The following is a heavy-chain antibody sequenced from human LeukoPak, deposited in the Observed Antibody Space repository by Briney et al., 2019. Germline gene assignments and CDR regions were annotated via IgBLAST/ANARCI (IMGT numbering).Heavy chain of an antibody. CDR2: ITDVGDRA. V-gene: IGHV3-53*01. Sequence: GGSLRLSCAVSGFTVSNNYMSWVRQAPGKGLEWVSTITDVGDRALYIDSVRGRFTIFRDDSKNTLYLQMNSLRAEDTAVYYCTKDQDFRLGSMDFWGQGTLVTVSS. J-gene: IGHJ4*02. D-gene: IGHD7-27*01. CDR3: TKDQDFRLGSMDF. CDR1: GFTVSNNY.